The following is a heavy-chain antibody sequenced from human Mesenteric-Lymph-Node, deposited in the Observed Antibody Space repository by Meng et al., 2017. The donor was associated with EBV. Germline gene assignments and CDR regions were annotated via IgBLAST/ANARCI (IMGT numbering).Heavy chain of an antibody. Sequence: QAQLVQSGAEVKEPGASVKVSCKASGYTFTTYDINWVRQATGQGLEWMGWVNPNTGYTKFAEKFQGRVSMTRDTSISTAYLELSSLRSEDTAVYYCAAGGADTDFWGQGTLVTVSS. CDR2: VNPNTGYT. CDR3: AAGGADTDF. CDR1: GYTFTTYD. V-gene: IGHV1-8*01. J-gene: IGHJ4*02. D-gene: IGHD3-16*01.